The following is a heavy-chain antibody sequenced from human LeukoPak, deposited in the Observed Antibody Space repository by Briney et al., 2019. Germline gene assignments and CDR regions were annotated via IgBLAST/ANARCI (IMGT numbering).Heavy chain of an antibody. CDR3: ARDRGYSCGY. Sequence: GGSLRLSCAASGFTFSSYDIHWVRQAPGKGLEWVSTISGSGDSTYYADSVKGRFTISRDNSKNTLYLQMNSLRAEDTAVYYCARDRGYSCGYWGQGTLVTVSS. D-gene: IGHD5-18*01. V-gene: IGHV3-23*01. CDR1: GFTFSSYD. CDR2: ISGSGDST. J-gene: IGHJ4*02.